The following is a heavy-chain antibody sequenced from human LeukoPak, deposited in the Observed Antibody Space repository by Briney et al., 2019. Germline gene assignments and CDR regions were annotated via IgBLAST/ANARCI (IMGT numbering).Heavy chain of an antibody. V-gene: IGHV4-59*12. Sequence: PSETLSLTCTVSGGSISGYYWSWIRQPPGRGLEWISYTDYRGSTYYNTSLKSRVAISIDTSRSQFSLKLTSVTTADTAVYYCARDFNLGYWGQGTLVTVSS. J-gene: IGHJ4*02. CDR3: ARDFNLGY. CDR1: GGSISGYY. CDR2: TDYRGST.